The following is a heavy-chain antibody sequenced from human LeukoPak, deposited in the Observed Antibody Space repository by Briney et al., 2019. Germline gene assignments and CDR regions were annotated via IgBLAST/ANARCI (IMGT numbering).Heavy chain of an antibody. CDR1: GYTFTSYA. Sequence: PRASVKVSCKASGYTFTSYAMHWVRQAPGQRREWMGWINAGNGNTKYSQKFQGRVTITRDTSASTAYMELSSLRSEDTAVYYCAREGSDYYGMDVWGQGTTVTVSS. CDR2: INAGNGNT. D-gene: IGHD2-15*01. J-gene: IGHJ6*02. V-gene: IGHV1-3*01. CDR3: AREGSDYYGMDV.